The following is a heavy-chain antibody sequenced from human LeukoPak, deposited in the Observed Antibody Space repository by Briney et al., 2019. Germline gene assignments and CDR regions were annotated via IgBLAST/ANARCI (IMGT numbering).Heavy chain of an antibody. Sequence: GQSLKIFCKGSGYSLTSSWIAWVRQIPDKGLKWMGIIYPGGSDTRFGPSFQGKVTISADKSLSTAYLQWSSLKASDTAMSYCARMGSLDSSSWFGAFDIWGQGTMVTVSS. D-gene: IGHD6-13*01. CDR1: GYSLTSSW. CDR2: IYPGGSDT. J-gene: IGHJ3*02. V-gene: IGHV5-51*01. CDR3: ARMGSLDSSSWFGAFDI.